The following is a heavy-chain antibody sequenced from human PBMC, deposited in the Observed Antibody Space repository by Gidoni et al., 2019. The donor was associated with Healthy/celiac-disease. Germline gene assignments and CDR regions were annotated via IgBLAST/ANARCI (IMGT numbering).Heavy chain of an antibody. J-gene: IGHJ6*02. Sequence: QVQLVQSGAEVKKPGASVKVSCKASGQGLEWMGISNPSGGSTSYAQKFQGRVTMTRDTSTSTVYMELSSLRSEDTAVYYCARVRMGVLTGPDYYYYYGMDVWGQGTTVTVSS. CDR3: ARVRMGVLTGPDYYYYYGMDV. D-gene: IGHD3-9*01. V-gene: IGHV1-46*01. CDR1: G. CDR2: SNPSGGST.